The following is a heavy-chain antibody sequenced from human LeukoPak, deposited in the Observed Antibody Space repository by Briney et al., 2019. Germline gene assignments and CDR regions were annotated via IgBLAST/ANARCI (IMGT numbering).Heavy chain of an antibody. D-gene: IGHD6-13*01. CDR3: ARVTSSSWYNWFDP. CDR1: GGSISSSNW. V-gene: IGHV4-4*02. Sequence: KASGTLSLTCAASGGSISSSNWWSWVRQPPGKGLEWIGEIYYSGSTNYNPSLKSRVTISVDKSKNQFSLKLSSVTAADTAVYYCARVTSSSWYNWFDPWGQGTLVTVSS. CDR2: IYYSGST. J-gene: IGHJ5*02.